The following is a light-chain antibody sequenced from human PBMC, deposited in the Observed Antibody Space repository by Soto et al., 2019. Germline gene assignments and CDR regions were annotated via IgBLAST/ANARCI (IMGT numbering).Light chain of an antibody. CDR2: DTD. CDR3: GSWDSDLDSVL. V-gene: IGLV1-51*01. J-gene: IGLJ3*02. CDR1: TSNIGNNY. Sequence: QSALTQPPSLSAAPGQRVTISCSGSTSNIGNNYVSWYQQVPRTAPKLLIYDTDQRPPGIPNRFSGSKSGTTATLAITGFQTGDEADYFCGSWDSDLDSVLFGGGTKFTVL.